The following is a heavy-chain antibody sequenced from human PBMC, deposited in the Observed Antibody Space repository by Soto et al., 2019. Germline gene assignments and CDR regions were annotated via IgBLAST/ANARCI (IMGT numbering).Heavy chain of an antibody. J-gene: IGHJ6*03. CDR3: ARKDSGYADYMDV. V-gene: IGHV4-31*03. CDR2: IYYSGGT. D-gene: IGHD5-12*01. Sequence: QVPLQESGPGLVKPSQTLSLTCTVSGGSISRGGYSWSWIRHHPGKGLEWIGYIYYSGGTYYNPPLKSRVTISVDTSENQFSLRLSSVTAADTAVYYCARKDSGYADYMDVWGKGTTVTVSS. CDR1: GGSISRGGYS.